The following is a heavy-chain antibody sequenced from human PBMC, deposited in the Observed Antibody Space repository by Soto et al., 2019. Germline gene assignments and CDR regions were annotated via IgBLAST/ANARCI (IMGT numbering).Heavy chain of an antibody. CDR2: IKPNSGGT. J-gene: IGHJ5*02. CDR3: ARDSKAYYDILTEGSWFDP. Sequence: ASVKVSCKASGYTFTGYYMHWVRQAPGQGLEWMGWIKPNSGGTNYAQKFQGRVTMTRDTSISTAYMELSRLRSDDTAVYYCARDSKAYYDILTEGSWFDPWGQGTLVTVSS. V-gene: IGHV1-2*02. CDR1: GYTFTGYY. D-gene: IGHD3-9*01.